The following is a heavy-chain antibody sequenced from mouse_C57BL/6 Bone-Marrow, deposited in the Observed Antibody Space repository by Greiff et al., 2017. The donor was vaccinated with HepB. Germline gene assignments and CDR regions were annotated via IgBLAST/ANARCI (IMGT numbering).Heavy chain of an antibody. J-gene: IGHJ2*01. V-gene: IGHV1-42*01. Sequence: EVQLQQSGPELVKPGASVKISCKASGYSFTGYYMNWVKQSPEKSLEWIGEINPGTGGTTYNQKFKAKATLTVDKSSSTAYMQLKSLTSEDSSVYYCAREATVVAPYFDYWGQGTTLTVSS. CDR1: GYSFTGYY. D-gene: IGHD1-1*01. CDR2: INPGTGGT. CDR3: AREATVVAPYFDY.